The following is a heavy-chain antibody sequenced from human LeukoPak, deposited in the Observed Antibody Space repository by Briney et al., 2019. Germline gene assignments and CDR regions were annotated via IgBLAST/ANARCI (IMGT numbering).Heavy chain of an antibody. Sequence: GGSLRLSCAASGFTFSNSGMHWVRQAPGKGLEHVALIRYDIDIQYYAYSVKGRFTISRDNSKNTLYLQMDSLRPEGTAVYYCAKARSAAVGYYFDYWGQGTLVTVSS. V-gene: IGHV3-30*02. J-gene: IGHJ4*02. CDR3: AKARSAAVGYYFDY. D-gene: IGHD6-13*01. CDR1: GFTFSNSG. CDR2: IRYDIDIQ.